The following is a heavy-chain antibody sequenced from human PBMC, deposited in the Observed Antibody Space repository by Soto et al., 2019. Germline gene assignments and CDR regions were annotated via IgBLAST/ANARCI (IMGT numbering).Heavy chain of an antibody. J-gene: IGHJ5*02. Sequence: WASVKVSCKASGYTFTSYGISWVRQAPGQGLEWMGWISAYNGNTNYAQKLQGRVTMTTDTSTSTAYMELRSLRSDDTAVYYCARDRLVGASIWFDPWGQGTLVTVSS. CDR3: ARDRLVGASIWFDP. D-gene: IGHD1-26*01. V-gene: IGHV1-18*04. CDR2: ISAYNGNT. CDR1: GYTFTSYG.